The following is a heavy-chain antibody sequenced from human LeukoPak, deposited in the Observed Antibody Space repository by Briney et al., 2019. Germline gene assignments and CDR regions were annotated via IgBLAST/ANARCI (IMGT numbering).Heavy chain of an antibody. CDR2: ISSSSSYI. Sequence: PGGSLRLSCAASGFTFSSYSMNWVRQAPGKGLEWVSSISSSSSYIYYADSVKGRFTISRDNAKNSLYLQMNSLRAEDTAVYYCASVRGYGSVYFDYWGQGTLVTVSS. CDR1: GFTFSSYS. J-gene: IGHJ4*02. CDR3: ASVRGYGSVYFDY. V-gene: IGHV3-21*04. D-gene: IGHD3-10*01.